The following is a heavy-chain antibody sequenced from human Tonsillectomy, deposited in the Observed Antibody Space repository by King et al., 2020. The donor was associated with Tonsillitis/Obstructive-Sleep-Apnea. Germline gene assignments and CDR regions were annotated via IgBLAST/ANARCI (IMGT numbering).Heavy chain of an antibody. CDR1: GFTFSSYE. Sequence: VQLVESGGGLVQPGGSLRLSCAASGFTFSSYEMNWVRQAPGKGLEWVSYISSSGSTIYYADSVKGRFTISRDNAKNSLYLQMNSLRAEDTAVYYCASEEYCSSTSCSLFDYWGQGTLVTVSS. V-gene: IGHV3-48*03. D-gene: IGHD2-2*01. CDR2: ISSSGSTI. CDR3: ASEEYCSSTSCSLFDY. J-gene: IGHJ4*02.